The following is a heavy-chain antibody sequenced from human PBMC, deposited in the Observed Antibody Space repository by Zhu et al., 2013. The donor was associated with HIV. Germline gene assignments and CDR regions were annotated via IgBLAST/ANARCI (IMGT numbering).Heavy chain of an antibody. J-gene: IGHJ4*02. V-gene: IGHV1-2*02. CDR2: INPYNGVR. Sequence: QVQLVQSGAELRKPGASVRVSCKSSGYTFTAYYLQWVRQAPGQGLEWMGWINPYNGVRVPTQRLQDRLTLAADTSSNTVYMELKNLRPDDTAIYYCARDQQRVNFDYWGQGTLVTVTS. CDR3: ARDQQRVNFDY. D-gene: IGHD6-13*01. CDR1: GYTFTAYY.